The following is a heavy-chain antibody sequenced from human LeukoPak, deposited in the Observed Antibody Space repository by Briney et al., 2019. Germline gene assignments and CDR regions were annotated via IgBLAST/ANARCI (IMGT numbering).Heavy chain of an antibody. D-gene: IGHD3-3*01. V-gene: IGHV3-69-1*01. CDR2: IGSGGTA. CDR1: GFSLSIYS. J-gene: IGHJ4*02. Sequence: GGSVRLSCSVSGFSLSIYSMDWVRQAPGQGLEWISYIGSGGTAYYADSVLGRFTVSRDNAKNSVYLQMNSLTVDDTAVCYCARDPVEGGLDFWGQGVLVTVSS. CDR3: ARDPVEGGLDF.